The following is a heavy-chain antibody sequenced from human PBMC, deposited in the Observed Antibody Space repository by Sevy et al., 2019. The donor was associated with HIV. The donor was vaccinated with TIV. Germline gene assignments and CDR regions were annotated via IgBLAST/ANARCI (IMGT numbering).Heavy chain of an antibody. J-gene: IGHJ4*02. D-gene: IGHD6-13*01. CDR3: ARSPGSSSWYENFDY. CDR2: IYPGDSDT. CDR1: GYSFTSYW. Sequence: GESLKISCKGSGYSFTSYWIGWVRQMPGKGLEWMGIIYPGDSDTRYSPSFQGQVTISADKSISTAYLQWSSLKASDTAMYYCARSPGSSSWYENFDYRGQGTLVTVSS. V-gene: IGHV5-51*01.